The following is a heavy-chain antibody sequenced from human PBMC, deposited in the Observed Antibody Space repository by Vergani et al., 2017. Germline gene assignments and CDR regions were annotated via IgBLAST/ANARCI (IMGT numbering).Heavy chain of an antibody. D-gene: IGHD5-12*01. CDR3: ARAGGYSGYDSPLYYFDY. CDR2: ISGSGGST. V-gene: IGHV3-23*01. Sequence: EVQLLESGGGLVQPGGSLRLSCAASGFTFSSYAMSWVRQAPGKGLEWVSAISGSGGSTYYADSVKGRFTISRDNSKNTLYRQMNSLRAEDTAVYYCARAGGYSGYDSPLYYFDYWGQGTLVTVSS. J-gene: IGHJ4*02. CDR1: GFTFSSYA.